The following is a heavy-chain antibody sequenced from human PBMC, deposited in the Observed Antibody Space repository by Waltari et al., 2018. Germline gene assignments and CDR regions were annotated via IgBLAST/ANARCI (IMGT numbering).Heavy chain of an antibody. V-gene: IGHV3-23*01. CDR2: ISVSGGST. CDR1: GFTFSSYA. Sequence: EVQLLESGGGLVQPGGSLRLSCAASGFTFSSYALGWVRQAPGKGLEWVSAISVSGGSTYYADSVKGRFTISRDNSKNTLYLQMNSLRAEDTAVYYCAKVEDGGNSEGYWGQGTLVTVSS. D-gene: IGHD2-21*02. J-gene: IGHJ4*02. CDR3: AKVEDGGNSEGY.